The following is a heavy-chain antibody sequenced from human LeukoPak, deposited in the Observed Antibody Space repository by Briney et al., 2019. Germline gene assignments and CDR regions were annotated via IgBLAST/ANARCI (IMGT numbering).Heavy chain of an antibody. V-gene: IGHV3-9*01. CDR2: INWNGGGT. CDR3: AKHTRATNTYSFFGLDV. Sequence: GGSLRLSCAATGFTFKDYGMHWVRQPPGKGLEWVSSINWNGGGTDYADSVKGRFTISRDNAKNSLYLQLSSLRPEDTVLYYCAKHTRATNTYSFFGLDVWGQGTTVTVSS. D-gene: IGHD1-26*01. J-gene: IGHJ6*02. CDR1: GFTFKDYG.